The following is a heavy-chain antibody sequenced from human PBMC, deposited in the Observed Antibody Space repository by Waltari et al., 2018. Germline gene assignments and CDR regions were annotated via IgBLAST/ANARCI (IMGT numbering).Heavy chain of an antibody. CDR2: IYPAGST. D-gene: IGHD5-18*01. Sequence: DVQLVESGGGLVHPGGSLRLSCAASGFTVSTPHMSWVRQAPGKGLEWVSIIYPAGSTYNADSVVGRFTIFRDVSQNTLHLQMNNRRPEDTAIYYCARARDEDTAMVFFDHWGQGTLVSVSS. CDR1: GFTVSTPH. CDR3: ARARDEDTAMVFFDH. J-gene: IGHJ4*02. V-gene: IGHV3-66*02.